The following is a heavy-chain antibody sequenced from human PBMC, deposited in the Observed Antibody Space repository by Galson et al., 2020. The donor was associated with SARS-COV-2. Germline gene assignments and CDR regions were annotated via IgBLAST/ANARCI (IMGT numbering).Heavy chain of an antibody. CDR2: IKSKTDGGTT. CDR3: TTGYDSGGYAPVGS. V-gene: IGHV3-15*01. CDR1: GFTFSNAW. Sequence: GGSLRLSCAASGFTFSNAWMNWVRQAPGKGLEWVGRIKSKTDGGTTDYAAPVKGRFTISRDDSKNTLYLQMNSLKTEDTAVYYCTTGYDSGGYAPVGSWGQGALVTVSP. D-gene: IGHD3-22*01. J-gene: IGHJ5*02.